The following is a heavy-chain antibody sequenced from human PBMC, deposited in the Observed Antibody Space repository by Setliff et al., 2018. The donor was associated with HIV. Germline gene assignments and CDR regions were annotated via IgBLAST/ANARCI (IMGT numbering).Heavy chain of an antibody. CDR3: ARLMHYYDSFWVLWRENYFDS. CDR1: GGSFSGHY. V-gene: IGHV4-34*01. J-gene: IGHJ4*01. Sequence: SETLSLTCAVYGGSFSGHYWSWIRQPPGKGLEWIGEVNHSGSTNYNPSLKSRVTISVDTSKNQFSLKLSSVTAADTAVYYCARLMHYYDSFWVLWRENYFDSWGRGTLVTVSS. CDR2: VNHSGST. D-gene: IGHD3-22*01.